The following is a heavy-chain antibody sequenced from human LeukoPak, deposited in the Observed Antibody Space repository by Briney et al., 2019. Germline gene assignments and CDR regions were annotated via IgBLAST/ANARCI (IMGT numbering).Heavy chain of an antibody. V-gene: IGHV3-23*01. Sequence: PGGSLRLSCAASGFTFSGYAMSWVRQAPGKGLEWVSAISGGGDRTFYADSEKGRFTISRDNSKNMLFLQLNSLRDDDTAVYYCAKDRYHDSTGYYGPGSAFDYWGQGTPVTVSS. J-gene: IGHJ4*02. CDR2: ISGGGDRT. CDR1: GFTFSGYA. D-gene: IGHD3-22*01. CDR3: AKDRYHDSTGYYGPGSAFDY.